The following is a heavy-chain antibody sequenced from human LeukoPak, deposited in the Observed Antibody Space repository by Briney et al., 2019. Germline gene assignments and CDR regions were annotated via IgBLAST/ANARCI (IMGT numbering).Heavy chain of an antibody. J-gene: IGHJ4*02. CDR1: GFTFSTYN. Sequence: GGSLRLSCAASGFTFSTYNMNWVRQAPGKGLEWVSYISSSSSYIYYADSVKGRFTISRDNAKNSLYLQMNSLRAEDTAVYYCARPVYYDISGYFGYWGQGTLVTVSS. V-gene: IGHV3-21*01. CDR2: ISSSSSYI. CDR3: ARPVYYDISGYFGY. D-gene: IGHD3-22*01.